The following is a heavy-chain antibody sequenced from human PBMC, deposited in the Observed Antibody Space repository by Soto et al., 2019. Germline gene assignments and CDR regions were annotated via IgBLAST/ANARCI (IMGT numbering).Heavy chain of an antibody. CDR3: ARSPRSSPYFDF. Sequence: XESLKISCQCSGCTFANFWIGWVRQLPGQGLEWMGIIYPGDHETRYSPSFLGKVTISAETSINTAYLQWSSLEASDSAFYFCARSPRSSPYFDFWGQGALVTVSS. CDR1: GCTFANFW. CDR2: IYPGDHET. D-gene: IGHD6-13*01. V-gene: IGHV5-51*01. J-gene: IGHJ4*02.